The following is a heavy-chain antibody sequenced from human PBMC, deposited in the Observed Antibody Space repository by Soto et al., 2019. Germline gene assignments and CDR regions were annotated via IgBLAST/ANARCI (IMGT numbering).Heavy chain of an antibody. CDR3: GRGRGDCSSTSCYGYYYYMDV. D-gene: IGHD2-2*01. V-gene: IGHV4-34*01. CDR2: INHSGST. Sequence: SETLSLTCAVYGGSFSGYYWSWIRQPPGKGLEWIGEINHSGSTNYNPSLKSRVTISVDTSKNQFSLKLSSVTAADTAVYYCGRGRGDCSSTSCYGYYYYMDVWGKGTTVTVSS. J-gene: IGHJ6*03. CDR1: GGSFSGYY.